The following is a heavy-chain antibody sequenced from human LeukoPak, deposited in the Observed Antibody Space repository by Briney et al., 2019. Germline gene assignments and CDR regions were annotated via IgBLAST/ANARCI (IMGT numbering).Heavy chain of an antibody. D-gene: IGHD4-23*01. CDR2: ISTSGNT. CDR1: GGSVSSGSYY. CDR3: AGPVGYFDY. J-gene: IGHJ4*02. Sequence: SQTLSLTCTVSGGSVSSGSYYWSWIRQPAGKELEWIGRISTSGNTNYNPSLKSRVTISRDMSKNQFSLRLSSVTAADTAVYYCAGPVGYFDYWGQGTLVTVSS. V-gene: IGHV4-61*02.